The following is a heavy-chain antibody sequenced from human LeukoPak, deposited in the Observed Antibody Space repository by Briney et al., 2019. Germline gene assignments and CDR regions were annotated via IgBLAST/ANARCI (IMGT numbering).Heavy chain of an antibody. V-gene: IGHV3-11*05. J-gene: IGHJ4*02. Sequence: PGGSLRLSCAASGSTFSDYYVSWIRQAPGKGLEWVSYISSSSSYTNYADSVKGRFTISRDNAKNSLYLQMNSLRAEDTAVYYCARDLDGVSFDYWGQGTLVTVSS. CDR1: GSTFSDYY. CDR2: ISSSSSYT. CDR3: ARDLDGVSFDY. D-gene: IGHD1-1*01.